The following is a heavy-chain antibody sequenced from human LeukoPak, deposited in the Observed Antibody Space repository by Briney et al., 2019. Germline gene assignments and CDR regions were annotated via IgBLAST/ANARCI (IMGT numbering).Heavy chain of an antibody. Sequence: SETLSLTCSVSGGSISSGPYFWSWIRQSRGQGLEWIGYIWPSGSTYYNPSLKSRVTISVDRSKNQFSLKLSSVTAADTAVYYCARHSSSSMDYWGQGTLVTVSS. V-gene: IGHV4-30-2*06. J-gene: IGHJ4*02. D-gene: IGHD6-6*01. CDR3: ARHSSSSMDY. CDR1: GGSISSGPYF. CDR2: IWPSGST.